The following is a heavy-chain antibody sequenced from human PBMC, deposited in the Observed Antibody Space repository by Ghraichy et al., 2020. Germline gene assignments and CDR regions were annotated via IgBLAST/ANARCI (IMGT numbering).Heavy chain of an antibody. J-gene: IGHJ5*02. CDR3: ARAYGGKGAVVMSNWFDP. V-gene: IGHV1-69*04. CDR1: GGTFSSYA. Sequence: SVKVSCKASGGTFSSYAISWVRQAPGQGLEWMGRIIPILGIANYAQKFQGRVTITADKSTSTAYMELSSLGSEDTAVYYCARAYGGKGAVVMSNWFDPWGQGTLVTVSS. CDR2: IIPILGIA. D-gene: IGHD4-23*01.